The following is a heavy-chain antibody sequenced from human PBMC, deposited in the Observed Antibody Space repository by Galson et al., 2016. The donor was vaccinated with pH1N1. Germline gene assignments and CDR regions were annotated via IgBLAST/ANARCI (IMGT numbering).Heavy chain of an antibody. J-gene: IGHJ3*01. V-gene: IGHV1-2*02. D-gene: IGHD2-15*01. CDR2: INPNSGGT. Sequence: SVKVSCKASGYTFTGYYMHWVRQAPGQGLEWMGWINPNSGGTKYAQKCQGRVTMTRDTPISTAYMELSRLRSDDTAVYFCARELRGGSFDVWGQGTVVTVSS. CDR3: ARELRGGSFDV. CDR1: GYTFTGYY.